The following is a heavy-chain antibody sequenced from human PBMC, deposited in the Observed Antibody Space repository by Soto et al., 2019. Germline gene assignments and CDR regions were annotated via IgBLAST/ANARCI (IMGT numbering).Heavy chain of an antibody. J-gene: IGHJ6*03. CDR3: ARGIIRGSFYYYMDV. CDR1: GGSFSGYY. Sequence: SETLSLTCAVYGGSFSGYYWSWSRQPPGKGLEWIGEINHSGSTNYNPSLKSRVTISVDTSKNQFSLKLSSVTAADTAVYYCARGIIRGSFYYYMDVWGKGTTVTVSS. D-gene: IGHD2-21*01. CDR2: INHSGST. V-gene: IGHV4-34*01.